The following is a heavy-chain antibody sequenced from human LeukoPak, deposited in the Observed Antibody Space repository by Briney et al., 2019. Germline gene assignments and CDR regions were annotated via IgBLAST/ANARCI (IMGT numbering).Heavy chain of an antibody. Sequence: PGGSLRLSCAASGFTFSSYEMNWVRQAPGKGLEWVSYISSSGSTIYYADSVKGRSTISRDNAKNSLYLQMNSLRAEDTAVYYCARVSLAVYYYYGMDVWGKGTTVTVSS. CDR2: ISSSGSTI. J-gene: IGHJ6*04. V-gene: IGHV3-48*03. D-gene: IGHD6-19*01. CDR1: GFTFSSYE. CDR3: ARVSLAVYYYYGMDV.